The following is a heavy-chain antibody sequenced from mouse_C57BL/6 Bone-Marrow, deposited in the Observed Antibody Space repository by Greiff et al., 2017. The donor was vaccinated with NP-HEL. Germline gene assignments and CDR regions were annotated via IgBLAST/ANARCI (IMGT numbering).Heavy chain of an antibody. CDR1: GYTFTSYW. Sequence: QVQLQQPGAELVKPGASVKLSCKASGYTFTSYWMHWVKQRPGQGLEWIGMIHPNSGSTNYNEKFKSKATLTVDKSSSTAYMQLSSLTSEDSAVYYCARSRVYYGSTLYYFDYWGQGTTLTVSS. D-gene: IGHD1-1*01. CDR2: IHPNSGST. V-gene: IGHV1-64*01. J-gene: IGHJ2*01. CDR3: ARSRVYYGSTLYYFDY.